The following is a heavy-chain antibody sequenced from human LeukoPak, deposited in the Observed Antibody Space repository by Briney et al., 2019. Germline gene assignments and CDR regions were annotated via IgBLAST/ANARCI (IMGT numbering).Heavy chain of an antibody. CDR2: IYYSGST. V-gene: IGHV4-59*01. CDR1: GGSISSYY. Sequence: SETLSLTCTVPGGSISSYYWSWIRQPPGKGLEWIGYIYYSGSTNYNPSLKSRVTISVDTSKNQFSLKLSSVTAADTAVYYCARGYSSGFIDYWGQGTLVTVSS. CDR3: ARGYSSGFIDY. D-gene: IGHD6-19*01. J-gene: IGHJ4*02.